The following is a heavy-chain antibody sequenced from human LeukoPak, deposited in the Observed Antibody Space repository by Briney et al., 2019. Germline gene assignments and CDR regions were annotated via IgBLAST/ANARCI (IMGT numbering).Heavy chain of an antibody. J-gene: IGHJ3*02. CDR2: ISNSGNTI. CDR1: GFNFDYYY. V-gene: IGHV3-11*01. CDR3: ARDMTLVTIGHAAFDI. Sequence: GGSLRLSCTASGFNFDYYYMTWIRQPPGKGLEWVSYISNSGNTIYYADSVKGRFTISRDNDKNSLYLQMNSLRVDDTAVYYCARDMTLVTIGHAAFDIWGQGTFVTVSS. D-gene: IGHD4/OR15-4a*01.